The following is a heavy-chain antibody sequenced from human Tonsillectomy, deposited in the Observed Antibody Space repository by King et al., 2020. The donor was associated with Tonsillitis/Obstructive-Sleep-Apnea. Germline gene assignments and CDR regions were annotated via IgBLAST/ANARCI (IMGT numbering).Heavy chain of an antibody. CDR2: IYTSGNT. CDR3: ARGGNYYDSSGYYNY. Sequence: QLQESGPGLVKPSETLSLTCTLSGGSISSFYWSWIRQPAGKGLEWIGRIYTSGNTNYNPSLQSRVTMSVDTSKNQSSLKLTSVTAADTAVYYCARGGNYYDSSGYYNYWGQGTLVTVSS. J-gene: IGHJ4*02. CDR1: GGSISSFY. D-gene: IGHD3-22*01. V-gene: IGHV4-4*07.